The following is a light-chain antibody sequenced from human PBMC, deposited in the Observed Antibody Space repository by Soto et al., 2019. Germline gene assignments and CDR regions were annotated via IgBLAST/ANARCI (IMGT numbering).Light chain of an antibody. Sequence: EIVLTQSPATLSLSPGERATLSCRASQSVSSDLAWYQQKPGQAPRLLIYDASNRATGIPARFSGSGSGTDVTLTISSLEPEDVAVYYCQQRSNWQGFTFGPGTKVDIK. CDR2: DAS. CDR3: QQRSNWQGFT. CDR1: QSVSSD. V-gene: IGKV3-11*01. J-gene: IGKJ3*01.